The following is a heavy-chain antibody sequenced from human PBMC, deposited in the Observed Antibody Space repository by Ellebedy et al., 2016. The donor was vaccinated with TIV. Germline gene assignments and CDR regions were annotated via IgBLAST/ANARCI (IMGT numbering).Heavy chain of an antibody. CDR3: ATYQGATMFDAFNI. CDR1: GGSISSYY. CDR2: IYYSGST. D-gene: IGHD5-12*01. Sequence: SETLSLXXTVSGGSISSYYWSWIRQLPGKGLEWIGSIYYSGSTNYSPSLKSRVTISIDTSKKQFSLRLSSVTAADTALYYCATYQGATMFDAFNIWGQGTMVTVSS. V-gene: IGHV4-59*01. J-gene: IGHJ3*02.